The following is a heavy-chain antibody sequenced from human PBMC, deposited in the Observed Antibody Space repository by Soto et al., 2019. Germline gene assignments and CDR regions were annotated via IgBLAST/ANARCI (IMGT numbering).Heavy chain of an antibody. Sequence: QVQLVESGGGVVQPGRSLRLSCAASGFTFSSYGMHWVRQAPGKGLEWVAVISYDGSNKYYADSVKGRFTISRDNSKNTLYLQMNSLRAEDTAVYYCAKSFGYYFDYWGQGTLVTVSS. CDR1: GFTFSSYG. CDR2: ISYDGSNK. D-gene: IGHD3-10*01. V-gene: IGHV3-30*18. J-gene: IGHJ4*02. CDR3: AKSFGYYFDY.